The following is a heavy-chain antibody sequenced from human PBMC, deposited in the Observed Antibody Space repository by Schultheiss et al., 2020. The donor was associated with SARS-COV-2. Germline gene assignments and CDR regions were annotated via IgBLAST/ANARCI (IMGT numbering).Heavy chain of an antibody. CDR3: ARGCGNDAFDI. CDR1: GFTFSSYG. Sequence: GGSLRLSCAASGFTFSSYGMHWVRQAPGKGLEWVAVIWYDGSYKYYADSVKGRFTISRDNSKNTLYLQMNSLRAEDTAVYYCARGCGNDAFDIWGQGTMVTVSS. D-gene: IGHD1-26*01. V-gene: IGHV3-33*08. J-gene: IGHJ3*02. CDR2: IWYDGSYK.